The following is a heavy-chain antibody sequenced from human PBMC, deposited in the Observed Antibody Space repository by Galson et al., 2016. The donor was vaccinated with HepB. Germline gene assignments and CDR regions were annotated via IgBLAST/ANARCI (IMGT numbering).Heavy chain of an antibody. CDR3: ARSFYGDYADILPTFDY. Sequence: QSGAEVKKPGASVKVSCKASGYTFTSYGISWVRQAPGQGLEWMGWISVYNGYTNYAQKLQGRVTMTTDTSTSTAYMELRSLRSDDTAMYYCARSFYGDYADILPTFDYWGQGTLVTVSS. CDR2: ISVYNGYT. CDR1: GYTFTSYG. D-gene: IGHD4-17*01. J-gene: IGHJ4*02. V-gene: IGHV1-18*01.